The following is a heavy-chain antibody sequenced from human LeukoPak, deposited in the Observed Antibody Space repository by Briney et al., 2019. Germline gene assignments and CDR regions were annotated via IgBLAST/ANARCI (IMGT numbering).Heavy chain of an antibody. V-gene: IGHV3-23*01. Sequence: GGSLRLSCAASGFTFSSYAMSWVRQAPGKGLEWVSAISGSGGSTYYADSVKGRFTISRDNSKNTLYLQMNSLRAEDTAVYYCARGAGYSGSWALYNWFDPWGQGTLVTVSS. D-gene: IGHD6-13*01. CDR2: ISGSGGST. CDR3: ARGAGYSGSWALYNWFDP. CDR1: GFTFSSYA. J-gene: IGHJ5*02.